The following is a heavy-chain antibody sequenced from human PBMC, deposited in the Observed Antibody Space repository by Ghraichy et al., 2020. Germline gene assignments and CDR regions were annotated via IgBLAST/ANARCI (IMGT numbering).Heavy chain of an antibody. CDR3: GRDLGFHRFDP. CDR1: GYTFTGYY. CDR2: MYPNDGTT. Sequence: VKVSCKASGYTFTGYYLHWVRQAPEQGLEWMGWMYPNDGTTYYPPKFRGRVTMTRDTSISTAYMELNSLTSDDTAVYYCGRDLGFHRFDPWGQGTPVTVSS. V-gene: IGHV1-2*07. J-gene: IGHJ5*02.